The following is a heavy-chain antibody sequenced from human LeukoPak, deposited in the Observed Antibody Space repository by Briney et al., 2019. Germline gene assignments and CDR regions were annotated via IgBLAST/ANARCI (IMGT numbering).Heavy chain of an antibody. CDR3: ARGYCSSTSCYTFDY. D-gene: IGHD2-2*02. CDR1: GGSFSGYY. CDR2: INHSGST. Sequence: PSETLSLTCAVYGGSFSGYYWSWIRQPPGKGLEWIGEINHSGSTNYNPSPKSRVTISVDTSKNQFSLKLSSVTAADTAVYYCARGYCSSTSCYTFDYWGQGTLVTVSS. V-gene: IGHV4-34*01. J-gene: IGHJ4*02.